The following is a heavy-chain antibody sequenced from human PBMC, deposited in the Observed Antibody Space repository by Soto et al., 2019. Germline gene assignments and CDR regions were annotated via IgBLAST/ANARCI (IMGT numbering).Heavy chain of an antibody. V-gene: IGHV3-21*04. D-gene: IGHD2-15*01. J-gene: IGHJ6*02. Sequence: LGGSLRLSFAASGFTFRSYNKNWLRQAPAKGLEWVASISSSSYIYYADSVKGRFTISRDNAKNLLYLHMNSPRAEDTAVYCCARSKGLSGIDFWGQGTTVTVSS. CDR1: GFTFRSYN. CDR2: ISSSSYI. CDR3: ARSKGLSGIDF.